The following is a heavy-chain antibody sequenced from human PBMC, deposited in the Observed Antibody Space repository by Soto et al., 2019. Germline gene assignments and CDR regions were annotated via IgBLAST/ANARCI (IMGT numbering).Heavy chain of an antibody. CDR3: ARLGFYYASSGYDY. J-gene: IGHJ4*02. CDR1: GYSITRGYY. V-gene: IGHV4-38-2*01. Sequence: SEALSLKCAVPGYSITRGYYWGWIRQPPGKGLEWIGSIYHTGNTYYNPSLKSRVTISVDTSKDQFSLNLISVTAADTAVYYCARLGFYYASSGYDYWGQGTLVTVSS. D-gene: IGHD3-22*01. CDR2: IYHTGNT.